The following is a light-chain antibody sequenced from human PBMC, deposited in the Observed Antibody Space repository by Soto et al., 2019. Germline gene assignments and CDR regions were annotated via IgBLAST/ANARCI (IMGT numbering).Light chain of an antibody. V-gene: IGLV2-14*01. J-gene: IGLJ1*01. CDR3: SSFTSSITYV. CDR1: SSDVGGYDS. CDR2: GVT. Sequence: QSALTQPASVSGSPGQSITISCTGTSSDVGGYDSVCWYQQHPGKAPKVMIYGVTNRPSGVSDRFYGSKSGNTASLTISGLQAEDEADYYCSSFTSSITYVFGTGTKLTVL.